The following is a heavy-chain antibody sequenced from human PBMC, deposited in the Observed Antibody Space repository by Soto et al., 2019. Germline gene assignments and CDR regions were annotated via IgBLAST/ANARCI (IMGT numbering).Heavy chain of an antibody. CDR2: IDPSDSYT. D-gene: IGHD2-21*01. CDR3: TRILWSSRRDALDI. J-gene: IGHJ6*02. Sequence: GESLKISCKGSGYSFTSYWISWVRQMPGKGLEWMGRIDPSDSYTNYSPSFQGHVTISADKSISTAYLQWSSLGVEDTATYYCTRILWSSRRDALDIWGQGTTVTVSS. V-gene: IGHV5-10-1*01. CDR1: GYSFTSYW.